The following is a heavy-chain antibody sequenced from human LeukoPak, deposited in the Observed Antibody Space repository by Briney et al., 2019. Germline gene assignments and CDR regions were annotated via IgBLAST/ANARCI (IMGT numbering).Heavy chain of an antibody. CDR3: ARESGDYDLD. J-gene: IGHJ4*02. V-gene: IGHV4-61*08. CDR2: IYYSGGT. D-gene: IGHD4-17*01. Sequence: SQTLSLTCSVSGGSISSGDYYWTWIRQPPGKGLEWIGYIYYSGGTNYNPSLKSRVTISVDTSKNQFSLKLSSVTAADTAVYYCARESGDYDLDWGQGTLVTVSS. CDR1: GGSISSGDYY.